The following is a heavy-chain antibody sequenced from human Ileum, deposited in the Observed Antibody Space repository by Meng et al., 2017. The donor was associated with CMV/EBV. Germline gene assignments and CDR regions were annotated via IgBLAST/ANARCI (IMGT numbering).Heavy chain of an antibody. Sequence: GESLKISCAASGFTFSSYWMNWVRQAPGKGLEWVANIKQDGSGKDYVDSVKGRFTISRDNAKNSLYLQMNSLRAEDTAMYYCVKSIDYWGQGTLVTVSS. CDR2: IKQDGSGK. V-gene: IGHV3-7*01. J-gene: IGHJ4*02. CDR3: VKSIDY. CDR1: GFTFSSYW.